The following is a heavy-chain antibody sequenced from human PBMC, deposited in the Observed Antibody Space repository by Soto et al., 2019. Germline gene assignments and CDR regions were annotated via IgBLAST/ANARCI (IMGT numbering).Heavy chain of an antibody. Sequence: SVKVSCKASGDTFSSYTISWVRQAPGQGLEWXGRIIXILGIANYAQXXQGRVTMTXETSHSTAYMELRSMRYDDTAVYYCARASNMDVWGQGTPVTVYS. CDR1: GDTFSSYT. V-gene: IGHV1-69*02. J-gene: IGHJ6*02. CDR3: ARASNMDV. CDR2: IIXILGIA.